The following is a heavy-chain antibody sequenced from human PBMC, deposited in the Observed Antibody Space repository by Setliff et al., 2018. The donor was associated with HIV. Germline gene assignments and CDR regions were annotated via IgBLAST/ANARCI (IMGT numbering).Heavy chain of an antibody. V-gene: IGHV1-2*02. Sequence: ASVKVSCKASGYTFTDYYIHWVRQAPGQGLEWMGWTNPNSSGTNYAQKFQGRVTMTRDTSISTAYMDLSRLRSDDTAVYYCARRVPPIPSGDLDYWGQGTLVTVSS. J-gene: IGHJ4*02. CDR1: GYTFTDYY. CDR3: ARRVPPIPSGDLDY. CDR2: TNPNSSGT. D-gene: IGHD4-17*01.